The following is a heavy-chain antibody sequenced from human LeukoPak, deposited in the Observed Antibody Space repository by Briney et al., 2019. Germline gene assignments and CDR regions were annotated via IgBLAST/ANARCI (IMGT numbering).Heavy chain of an antibody. D-gene: IGHD6-19*01. CDR2: ISWNSGSI. J-gene: IGHJ4*02. V-gene: IGHV3-9*03. CDR3: AKDRYISGWYYFDY. CDR1: GFTFSSYW. Sequence: GGSLRLSCAASGFTFSSYWMHWVRQAPGKGLEWVSGISWNSGSIDYADSVKGRFTISRDNAKNSLYLQMNSLRAEDMALYYCAKDRYISGWYYFDYWGQGTLVTVSS.